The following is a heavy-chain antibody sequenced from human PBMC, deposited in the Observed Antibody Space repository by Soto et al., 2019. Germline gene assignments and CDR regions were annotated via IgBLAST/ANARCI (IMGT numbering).Heavy chain of an antibody. CDR2: ISAYNGNT. CDR3: ARDIVVVVAATPGWVEIGHYYYGMDV. J-gene: IGHJ6*02. V-gene: IGHV1-18*01. Sequence: RASVKVSCKASGYTFTSYGISWVRQAPGQGLEWMGWISAYNGNTNYAQKLQGRVTMTTDTSTSTAYMELRSLRSDDTAVYYCARDIVVVVAATPGWVEIGHYYYGMDVWGQGTTVTVSS. CDR1: GYTFTSYG. D-gene: IGHD2-15*01.